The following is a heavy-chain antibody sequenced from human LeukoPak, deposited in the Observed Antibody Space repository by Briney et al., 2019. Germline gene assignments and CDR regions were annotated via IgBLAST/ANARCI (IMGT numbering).Heavy chain of an antibody. Sequence: PSETLSLTCAVYGGSFSGYYWSWIHQPPGKGLEWIGEINHSGSTNYNPSPKSRVTISVDTSKNQFSLKLSSVTAADTAVYYCASLILGYCSSTSCYGGWFDPWGQGTLVTVSS. CDR2: INHSGST. CDR1: GGSFSGYY. CDR3: ASLILGYCSSTSCYGGWFDP. V-gene: IGHV4-34*01. J-gene: IGHJ5*02. D-gene: IGHD2-2*01.